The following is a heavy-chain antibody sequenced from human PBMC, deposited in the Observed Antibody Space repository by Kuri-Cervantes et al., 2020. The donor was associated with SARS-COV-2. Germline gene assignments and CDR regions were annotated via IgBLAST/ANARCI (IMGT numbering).Heavy chain of an antibody. D-gene: IGHD3-3*01. V-gene: IGHV4-4*07. CDR1: GGSISSYY. CDR3: ARVERDFWSGYWIFDY. Sequence: GSLRLSCTVSGGSISSYYWSWIRQPAGKGLEWIGRIYTSGSTNYNPSLKSRVTMSVGTSKNQFSLKLSSVTAADTAVYYCARVERDFWSGYWIFDYWGQGTLVTVSS. CDR2: IYTSGST. J-gene: IGHJ4*02.